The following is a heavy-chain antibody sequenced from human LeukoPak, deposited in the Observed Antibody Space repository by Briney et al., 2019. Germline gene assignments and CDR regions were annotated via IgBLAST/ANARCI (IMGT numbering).Heavy chain of an antibody. D-gene: IGHD3-22*01. V-gene: IGHV4-39*07. CDR1: GGSISSSSYY. CDR3: ASTEIAPDAFDI. CDR2: IYYSGST. J-gene: IGHJ3*02. Sequence: SETLSLTCTVSGGSISSSSYYWGWIRQPPGKGLEWIGSIYYSGSTYYNPSLKSRVTISVDTSKNQFSLKLSSVTAADTAVYYCASTEIAPDAFDIWGQGTMVTVSS.